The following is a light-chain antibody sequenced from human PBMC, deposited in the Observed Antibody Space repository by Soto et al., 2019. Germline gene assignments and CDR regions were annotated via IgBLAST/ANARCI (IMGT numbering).Light chain of an antibody. CDR3: QQYSTYWT. CDR1: QSINSW. J-gene: IGKJ1*01. Sequence: DIQMTQSPSTLSASVVDRVTITCRASQSINSWLAWYQQKPGKAPKLLIYKASSLESGVPSRFSGSGSGTEFTLTISSLQPDDSATYYSQQYSTYWTFGQGTKVEIK. V-gene: IGKV1-5*03. CDR2: KAS.